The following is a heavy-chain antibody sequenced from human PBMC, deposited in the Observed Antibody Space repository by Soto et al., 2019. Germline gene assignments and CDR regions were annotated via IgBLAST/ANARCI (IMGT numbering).Heavy chain of an antibody. CDR2: IFYSGSA. CDR3: VRSPGGY. CDR1: GDSVGSSTYY. Sequence: QVQVQESGPGLVKPSETLSLTCTVSGDSVGSSTYYWSWIRQPPGKGLEWIGNIFYSGSASYSPSLTIRVTMSVDTSQRHFSLTLISVTAADTAVYYCVRSPGGYWCKGTLVIVSS. V-gene: IGHV4-61*03. J-gene: IGHJ4*02.